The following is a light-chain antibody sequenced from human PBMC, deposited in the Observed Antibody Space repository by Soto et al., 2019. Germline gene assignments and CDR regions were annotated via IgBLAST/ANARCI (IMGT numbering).Light chain of an antibody. CDR2: EVS. CDR1: SSDVGGYNY. Sequence: QSALTQPAFVSGSPGQSITISCTGTSSDVGGYNYVSWYRQHPGKAPKLMIYEVSNRPSGVSDRFSGSKSDNTASLTISGLQAEDEADYYCSSYTSSTTLVVFGGGTKVTVL. J-gene: IGLJ2*01. CDR3: SSYTSSTTLVV. V-gene: IGLV2-14*01.